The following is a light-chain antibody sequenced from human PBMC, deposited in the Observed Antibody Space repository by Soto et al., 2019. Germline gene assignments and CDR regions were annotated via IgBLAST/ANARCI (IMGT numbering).Light chain of an antibody. CDR3: CSYVGSYSYV. V-gene: IGLV2-11*01. Sequence: HSALTQPRSVSGSPGPSVTVTCIGTISDVGGYNAVSWYQEHPGKAPKLMIYDVIKRPSGVPDRFSGSKSGNTASLTISGLLAEDEADYYCCSYVGSYSYVFGTGTKVTVL. CDR2: DVI. J-gene: IGLJ1*01. CDR1: ISDVGGYNA.